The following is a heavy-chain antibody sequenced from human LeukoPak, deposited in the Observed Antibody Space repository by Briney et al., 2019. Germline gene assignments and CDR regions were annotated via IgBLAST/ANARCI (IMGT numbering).Heavy chain of an antibody. D-gene: IGHD4-17*01. CDR2: ISGSGGST. J-gene: IGHJ4*02. Sequence: GGSLRLSCAASGLTFSSDAMSWVRQAPGKGLEWVSAISGSGGSTYYADSVKGRFTISRDNSKNTLYLQMNSLRAEDTAVYYCARVSPNTATTLQYFDYWGQGTLVTVSS. CDR1: GLTFSSDA. V-gene: IGHV3-23*01. CDR3: ARVSPNTATTLQYFDY.